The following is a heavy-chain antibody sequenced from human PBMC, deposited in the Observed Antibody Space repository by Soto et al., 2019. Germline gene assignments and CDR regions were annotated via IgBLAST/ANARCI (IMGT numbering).Heavy chain of an antibody. V-gene: IGHV1-46*03. CDR1: GYTFTSYY. D-gene: IGHD4-17*01. J-gene: IGHJ6*03. Sequence: ASVKVSCKASGYTFTSYYMHWVGQATGQGLEWMGIINPSGGSTSYAQKFQGRVTMTRDTSTSTVYMELSSLRSEDTAVYYCALTVTTQIYYYYYMDVWGKGTTVTVSS. CDR2: INPSGGST. CDR3: ALTVTTQIYYYYYMDV.